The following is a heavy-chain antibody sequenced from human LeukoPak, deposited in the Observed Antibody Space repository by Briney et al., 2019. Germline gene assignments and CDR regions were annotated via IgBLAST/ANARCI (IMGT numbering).Heavy chain of an antibody. CDR3: ARALKYTPANAFDI. CDR2: INPSGGST. D-gene: IGHD2-2*02. J-gene: IGHJ3*02. V-gene: IGHV1-46*01. Sequence: ASVKVSCKASGYTFTNYYMHWVRQAPGQGPEWMGVINPSGGSTIYTQKFQGRVTMTRDTSTSTVYMELSSLRSEDTAVYYCARALKYTPANAFDIWGQGTMVTVSS. CDR1: GYTFTNYY.